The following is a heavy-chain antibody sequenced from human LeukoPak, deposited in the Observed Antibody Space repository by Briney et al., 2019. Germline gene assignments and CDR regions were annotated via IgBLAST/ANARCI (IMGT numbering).Heavy chain of an antibody. V-gene: IGHV4-38-2*02. J-gene: IGHJ1*01. CDR3: ARDSRSSSWSSLKYFQH. D-gene: IGHD6-13*01. CDR2: IYHSGST. Sequence: ASETLSLTCAVSGYSISSGYYWGWIRQPPGKGLEWIGSIYHSGSTYYNPSLKSRVTISVDTSKNQFSLKLSSVTAADTAVYYCARDSRSSSWSSLKYFQHWGQGTLVTVSS. CDR1: GYSISSGYY.